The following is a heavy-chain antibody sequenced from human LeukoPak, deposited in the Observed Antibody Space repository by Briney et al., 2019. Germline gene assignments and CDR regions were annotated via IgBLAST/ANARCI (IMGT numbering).Heavy chain of an antibody. D-gene: IGHD5-12*01. CDR1: GYTFTGYY. CDR3: ARSVEMATIYFDY. Sequence: ASVKVSCKASGYTFTGYYMHWVRQAPGQGREWMGWINPNSGGTNYAQKFQGRVTMTRDTSISTAYMELSRLRSDDTAVYYCARSVEMATIYFDYWGQGTLVTVSS. J-gene: IGHJ4*02. V-gene: IGHV1-2*02. CDR2: INPNSGGT.